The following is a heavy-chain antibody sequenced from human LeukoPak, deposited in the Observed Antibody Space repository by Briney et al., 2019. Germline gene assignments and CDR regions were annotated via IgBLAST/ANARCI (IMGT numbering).Heavy chain of an antibody. J-gene: IGHJ5*02. D-gene: IGHD1-26*01. CDR2: ISAYNGNT. V-gene: IGHV1-18*01. Sequence: ASVKVSCKASGYTFTGYGISWARQAPGQGLEWMGWISAYNGNTNYAQKLQGRVTMTTDTSTSTAYMELRSLRSDDTAVYYCARVNSGSYYGWFDPWGQGTLVTVSS. CDR1: GYTFTGYG. CDR3: ARVNSGSYYGWFDP.